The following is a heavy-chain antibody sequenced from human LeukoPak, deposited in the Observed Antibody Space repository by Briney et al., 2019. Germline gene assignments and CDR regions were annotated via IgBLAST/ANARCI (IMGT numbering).Heavy chain of an antibody. V-gene: IGHV3-48*03. J-gene: IGHJ4*02. D-gene: IGHD3-16*02. Sequence: GGSLRLSCAASGFTFSSYEMNWVRRAPGKGLEWVSYISSSGSTIYYADSVKGRFTISRDNAKNSLYLQMNSLRAEDTAVYYCASYRYYDYVWGSYRYRPFDYWGQGTLVTVSS. CDR3: ASYRYYDYVWGSYRYRPFDY. CDR2: ISSSGSTI. CDR1: GFTFSSYE.